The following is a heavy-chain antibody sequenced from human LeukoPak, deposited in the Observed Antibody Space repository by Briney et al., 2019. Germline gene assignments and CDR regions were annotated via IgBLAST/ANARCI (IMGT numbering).Heavy chain of an antibody. V-gene: IGHV4-38-2*01. Sequence: SETLSLTCAVSGYSITSDYYWGWIRQSPGKGLEWIGSISDGGNTYYNSSLESRVTISRDTSKDQFSLKLTSVTASDTAVYYCARVMRGSQFDYWGQGTLVTVSS. CDR2: ISDGGNT. CDR1: GYSITSDYY. D-gene: IGHD3-16*01. J-gene: IGHJ4*02. CDR3: ARVMRGSQFDY.